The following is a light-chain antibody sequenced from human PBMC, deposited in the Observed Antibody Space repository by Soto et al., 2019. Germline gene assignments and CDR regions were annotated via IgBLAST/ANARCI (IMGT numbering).Light chain of an antibody. V-gene: IGKV1-39*01. J-gene: IGKJ1*01. CDR3: QQTYSTQWT. CDR1: QSISNY. Sequence: DIRMTQSPSALSASVGDRVTITCRASQSISNYLNWYQQRPAKATKLLIYGASSVQSGVPSRFSGSGFWTDFTLTISSLQPEDSATYDCQQTYSTQWTFGQGTKVEIK. CDR2: GAS.